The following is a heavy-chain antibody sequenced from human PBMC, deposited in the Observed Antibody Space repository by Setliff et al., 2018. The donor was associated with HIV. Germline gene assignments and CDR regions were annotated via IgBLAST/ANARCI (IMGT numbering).Heavy chain of an antibody. D-gene: IGHD3-10*01. CDR2: IYTSGST. V-gene: IGHV4-4*09. Sequence: SETLSLTCTVSGGSISSYYWSWIRQPPGKGLEWIGYIYTSGSTNYNPSLKSRVTMSVDTSKNKFSLKLSPVTAADTAVYYCARGNNLVPEIPHDWYFDLWGRGTLVT. J-gene: IGHJ2*01. CDR1: GGSISSYY. CDR3: ARGNNLVPEIPHDWYFDL.